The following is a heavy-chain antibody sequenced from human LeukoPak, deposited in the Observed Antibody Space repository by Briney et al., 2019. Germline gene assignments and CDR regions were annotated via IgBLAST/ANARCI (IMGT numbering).Heavy chain of an antibody. J-gene: IGHJ3*02. CDR3: ARLNVLRYFDWLSPFDAFDI. Sequence: SETLSLTCAVYGGSFSGYYCSWIRQTPGKGLEWIGEINHGGSTSYNPSLKSRLTISVGSANNHFSLRVTSVTAADTAVYYCARLNVLRYFDWLSPFDAFDIWGQGTMVTVSS. CDR1: GGSFSGYY. V-gene: IGHV4-34*01. D-gene: IGHD3-9*01. CDR2: INHGGST.